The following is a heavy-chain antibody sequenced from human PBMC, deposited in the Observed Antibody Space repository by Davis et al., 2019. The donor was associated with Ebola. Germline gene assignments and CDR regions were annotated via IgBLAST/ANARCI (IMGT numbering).Heavy chain of an antibody. D-gene: IGHD1-1*01. Sequence: ASVKVSCKASGYTFTNYGIPWVRQAPGQGLEWMGWFNPHNGNTNYAQNVQGRVTMTTDTSTSTAYMEVGSLRSDDTAVYYCARAQFPTTSDHWGQGTLVTVSS. V-gene: IGHV1-18*04. CDR3: ARAQFPTTSDH. CDR1: GYTFTNYG. J-gene: IGHJ4*02. CDR2: FNPHNGNT.